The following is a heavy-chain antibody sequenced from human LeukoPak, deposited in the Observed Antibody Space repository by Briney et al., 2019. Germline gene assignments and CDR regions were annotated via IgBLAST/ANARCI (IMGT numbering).Heavy chain of an antibody. CDR2: INPNSGGT. D-gene: IGHD3-3*01. Sequence: GASVKVSCKASGYTFTGYYMHWVRQAPGQGLEWMGWINPNSGGTNYAQKFQGRVTMTRDTSISTAYMELSRLRSDDTAVYYRARARGYDFPLGDYWGQGTLVTVSS. J-gene: IGHJ4*02. CDR3: ARARGYDFPLGDY. CDR1: GYTFTGYY. V-gene: IGHV1-2*02.